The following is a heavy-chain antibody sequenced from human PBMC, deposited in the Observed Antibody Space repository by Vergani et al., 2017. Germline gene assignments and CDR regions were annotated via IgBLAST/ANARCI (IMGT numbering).Heavy chain of an antibody. CDR2: INPNSGGT. J-gene: IGHJ4*02. D-gene: IGHD6-19*01. V-gene: IGHV1-2*02. Sequence: QVQLVQSGAEVKKPGASVKVSCKASGYTFTSYGISWVRQAPGQGLEWMGWINPNSGGTNYAQKFQGRVTMTRDTSINTAYMELSRLRSDDTAVYYCARPLLGQWLVGWGQGTLVTVSS. CDR1: GYTFTSYG. CDR3: ARPLLGQWLVG.